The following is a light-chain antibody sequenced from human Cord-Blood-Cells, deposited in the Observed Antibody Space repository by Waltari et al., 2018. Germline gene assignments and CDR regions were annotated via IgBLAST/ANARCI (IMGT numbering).Light chain of an antibody. V-gene: IGLV1-44*01. CDR3: AAGDDSLNGPV. CDR2: SNN. CDR1: ISNISNNT. Sequence: PVLTQPPSSSGTPGQLFTISCSVCISNISNNTVNRYQALPGTAPKLLIYSNNKRPAGVPDRFSGAKSGTSASLAISGLQSEVEAVNYCAAGDDSLNGPVFGGGTKLTVL. J-gene: IGLJ3*02.